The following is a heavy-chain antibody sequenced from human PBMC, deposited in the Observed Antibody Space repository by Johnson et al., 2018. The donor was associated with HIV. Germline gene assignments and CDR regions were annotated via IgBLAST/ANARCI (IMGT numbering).Heavy chain of an antibody. CDR1: GFTFSYYG. CDR2: ISNDGSNK. CDR3: AKGQVVVAATSAFDI. Sequence: QVQLVESGGGVVQPGRSLRLSCAASGFTFSYYGMHWVRQAPGKGLEWVALISNDGSNKYYADSVKGRFTISRDNSKNTLYVQMNSLRGEDTAVYYCAKGQVVVAATSAFDIWGQGTMVTVSS. V-gene: IGHV3-30*18. D-gene: IGHD2-15*01. J-gene: IGHJ3*02.